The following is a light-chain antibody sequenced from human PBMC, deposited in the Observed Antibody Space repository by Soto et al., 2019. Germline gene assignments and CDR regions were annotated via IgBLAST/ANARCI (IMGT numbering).Light chain of an antibody. V-gene: IGLV2-8*01. CDR1: SSDIGTHGY. J-gene: IGLJ3*02. CDR2: GVN. CDR3: SSYAGGNNWV. Sequence: QSALTQPPSASGSPGQSVTISCTGTSSDIGTHGYVSWYQQNPGKAPKLMLYGVNQRPSGVPDRFSGSKSGNTASLTVSGLQAEDEANYYCSSYAGGNNWVFGGGTKLTVL.